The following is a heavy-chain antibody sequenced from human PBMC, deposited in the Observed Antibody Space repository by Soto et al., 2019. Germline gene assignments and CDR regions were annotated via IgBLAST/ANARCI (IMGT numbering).Heavy chain of an antibody. CDR1: GFIFSSYD. D-gene: IGHD3-16*01. Sequence: GGALRLSCAASGFIFSSYDVHWVRQAPGKGLEWVSVITTTGDTYYAASVKGRFTISRENAENSLYLQMNSLRAEDAAVYYCARGDPLNYGSYPCWHYYGTDVWGRGTTVTVSS. V-gene: IGHV3-13*01. CDR3: ARGDPLNYGSYPCWHYYGTDV. J-gene: IGHJ6*02. CDR2: ITTTGDT.